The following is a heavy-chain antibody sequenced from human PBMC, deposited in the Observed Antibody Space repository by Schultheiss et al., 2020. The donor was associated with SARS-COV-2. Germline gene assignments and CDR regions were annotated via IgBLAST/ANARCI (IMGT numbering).Heavy chain of an antibody. CDR1: GGSISSYY. CDR3: ARLAARQRVCDY. Sequence: SETLSLTCTVSGGSISSYYWSWIRQPPGKGLEWIGEINHSGSTNYNPSLKSRVTISVDTSKNQFSLKLSSVTAADTAVYYCARLAARQRVCDYWGQGTLVTVSS. V-gene: IGHV4-34*01. D-gene: IGHD6-6*01. J-gene: IGHJ4*02. CDR2: INHSGST.